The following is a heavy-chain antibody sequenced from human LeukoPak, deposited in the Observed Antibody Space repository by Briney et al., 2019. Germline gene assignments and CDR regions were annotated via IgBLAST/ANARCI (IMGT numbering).Heavy chain of an antibody. Sequence: SVKVSCKASVGTFSSYAIRWVRQAPGQGLEWMGRIIPIFGTANYAQKFQGRVTITTDESTSTAYMELSSLRSEGTAVYYCARLYPTTLTSYSSSLWGQGTLVTVSS. CDR1: VGTFSSYA. J-gene: IGHJ4*02. V-gene: IGHV1-69*05. CDR2: IIPIFGTA. D-gene: IGHD6-13*01. CDR3: ARLYPTTLTSYSSSL.